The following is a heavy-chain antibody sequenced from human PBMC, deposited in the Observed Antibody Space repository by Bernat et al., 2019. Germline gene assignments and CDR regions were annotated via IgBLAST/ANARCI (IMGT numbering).Heavy chain of an antibody. D-gene: IGHD5-18*01. Sequence: EVLLVESGGGVVQPGGSLRLSCAASEFSVSTNYMSWVRQAPGKGLEWVSVIYSGGATYYGESVKGRFTISRDISKNSLHLQMNSLRVEDTAVYYCASATWETAMVTSWFDTWGQGTLVTVSS. V-gene: IGHV3-66*02. CDR3: ASATWETAMVTSWFDT. J-gene: IGHJ5*02. CDR2: IYSGGAT. CDR1: EFSVSTNY.